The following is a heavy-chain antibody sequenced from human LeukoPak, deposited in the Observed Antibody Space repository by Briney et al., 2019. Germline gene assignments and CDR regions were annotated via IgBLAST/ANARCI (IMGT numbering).Heavy chain of an antibody. D-gene: IGHD4-17*01. Sequence: SETLSLTCTVSGGSINSNGYYWGWIRQPPGKGLECIGSIHYSGATYYNPSLKSRVTIPLDTSKNQFSLRLTSVTAADTAVYYCARHEDYGRYDYWGQGTLVTVSS. CDR3: ARHEDYGRYDY. J-gene: IGHJ4*02. CDR1: GGSINSNGYY. CDR2: IHYSGAT. V-gene: IGHV4-39*01.